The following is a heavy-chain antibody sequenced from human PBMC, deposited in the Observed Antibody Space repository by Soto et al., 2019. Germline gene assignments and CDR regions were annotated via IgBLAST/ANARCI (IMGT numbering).Heavy chain of an antibody. CDR2: ISGTGGST. V-gene: IGHV3-23*01. CDR3: ARVRYYYDSSGHTRVVDY. D-gene: IGHD3-22*01. CDR1: GFTFSNFA. Sequence: GGSLRLSCAASGFTFSNFAMSWVRQAPGKGLEWVSTISGTGGSTYYADSVKGRFTISRDNAKNSPYLQMNSLRAEDTAVYYCARVRYYYDSSGHTRVVDYWGQGTLVTVSS. J-gene: IGHJ4*02.